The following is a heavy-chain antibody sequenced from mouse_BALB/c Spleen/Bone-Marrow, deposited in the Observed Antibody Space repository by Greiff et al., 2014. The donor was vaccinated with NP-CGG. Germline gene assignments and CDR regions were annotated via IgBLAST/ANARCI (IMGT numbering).Heavy chain of an antibody. D-gene: IGHD1-1*01. Sequence: EVQLQQSGPELVKPGASMKISCKASGYSFTGYTMNWVKQSHEKSLEWIGLINPYNGGTSYNQKFKGKATLTVDKSSSTAYMELLSLTSEDSAVYYCARDYYGSSYGFAYWGQGTLVTVSA. J-gene: IGHJ3*01. V-gene: IGHV1-18*01. CDR3: ARDYYGSSYGFAY. CDR2: INPYNGGT. CDR1: GYSFTGYT.